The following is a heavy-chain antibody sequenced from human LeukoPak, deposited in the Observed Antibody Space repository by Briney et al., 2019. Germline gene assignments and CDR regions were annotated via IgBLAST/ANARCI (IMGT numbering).Heavy chain of an antibody. J-gene: IGHJ3*02. Sequence: SETLSLTCTVSGGSISSYYWSWIRQPPGKGLEWIGEINHSGSTNYNPSLKSRVTISVDTSKNQFSLKLSSVTAADTAVYYCARGRSSGWYAAWGYAFDIWGQGTMVTVSS. V-gene: IGHV4-34*01. CDR3: ARGRSSGWYAAWGYAFDI. CDR1: GGSISSYY. D-gene: IGHD6-19*01. CDR2: INHSGST.